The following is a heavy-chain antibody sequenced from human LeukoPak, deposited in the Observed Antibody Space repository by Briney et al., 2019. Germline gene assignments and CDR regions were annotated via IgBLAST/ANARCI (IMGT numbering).Heavy chain of an antibody. D-gene: IGHD3-3*01. CDR2: IRGSGGST. V-gene: IGHV3-23*01. J-gene: IGHJ4*02. Sequence: GGSLRLSCAASGFTFSSYAMSWVRQAPGKGLEWISTIRGSGGSTNYADSVKGRFTISRDNSKNTIYLQMNSLRADDTAVYYCAKQGRNDFVDSWGQGTLVTASS. CDR3: AKQGRNDFVDS. CDR1: GFTFSSYA.